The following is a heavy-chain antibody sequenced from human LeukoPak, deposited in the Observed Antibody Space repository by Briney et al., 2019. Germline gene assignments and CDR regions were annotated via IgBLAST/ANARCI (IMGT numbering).Heavy chain of an antibody. Sequence: GGSLRLSCAASGFTFSSYGMHWGRQAPGKGLEWVAFIRYDGSNNYYADSVKGRFTISRDNSKNTLYLQMNSLRAEDTAVYSCAKDQWLVLDYWGQGTLVTVSS. V-gene: IGHV3-30*02. D-gene: IGHD6-19*01. CDR3: AKDQWLVLDY. CDR1: GFTFSSYG. CDR2: IRYDGSNN. J-gene: IGHJ4*02.